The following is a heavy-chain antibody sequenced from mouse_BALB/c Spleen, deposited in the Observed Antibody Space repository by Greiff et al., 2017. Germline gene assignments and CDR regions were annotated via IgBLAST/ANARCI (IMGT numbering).Heavy chain of an antibody. CDR2: INPSNGRT. J-gene: IGHJ2*01. V-gene: IGHV1S81*02. D-gene: IGHD1-2*01. CDR3: ARGGHYYGDY. Sequence: QVQLKQPGAELVKPGASVKLSCKASGYTFTSYWMHWVKQRPGQGLEWIGEINPSNGRTNYNEKFKSKATLTVDKSSSTAYMQLSSLTSEDSAVYYCARGGHYYGDYWGQGTTLTVSS. CDR1: GYTFTSYW.